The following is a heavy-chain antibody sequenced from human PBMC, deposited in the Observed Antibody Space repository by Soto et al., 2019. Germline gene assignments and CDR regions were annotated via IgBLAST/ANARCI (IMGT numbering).Heavy chain of an antibody. CDR1: GGSLSDYS. D-gene: IGHD3-10*01. V-gene: IGHV1-69*06. CDR2: IIPFVGTA. Sequence: GASVKVSCKTSGGSLSDYSINWVLQAPGQGLEWVGGIIPFVGTATYSQKFQGRVSMTADKHTTTVHMEMSSLRYEDTAVYFCARGVGKTVRGVKLYYYYAMDVWGQGAMVTVSS. CDR3: ARGVGKTVRGVKLYYYYAMDV. J-gene: IGHJ6*02.